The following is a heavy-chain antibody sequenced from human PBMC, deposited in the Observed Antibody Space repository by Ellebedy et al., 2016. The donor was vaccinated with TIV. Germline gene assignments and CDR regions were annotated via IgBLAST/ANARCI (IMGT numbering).Heavy chain of an antibody. Sequence: SETLSLTCAVYGGSFSNYYWSWIRQPPGKGLEWIGEINHSGNTNYNPSLKSRVTISLDTSKNQFSLKLSSVTAADAAVYYCARCPWDFGAVPPPLDFWGQGTRVTVST. V-gene: IGHV4-34*01. CDR1: GGSFSNYY. J-gene: IGHJ4*02. CDR3: ARCPWDFGAVPPPLDF. D-gene: IGHD3-16*01. CDR2: INHSGNT.